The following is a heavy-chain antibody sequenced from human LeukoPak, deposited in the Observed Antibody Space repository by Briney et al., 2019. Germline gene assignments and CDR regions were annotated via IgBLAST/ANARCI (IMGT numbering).Heavy chain of an antibody. Sequence: PGGSVRLSCAASGFTFSSYTIKWVRQARGRGLEHGSAILSLGGSTHYTDSVEGRFSITRDNSKNTVYLQMGSLRPDDMAVYYCARVKMGATINDYYYYYMDVWGRGTTVTVSS. CDR2: ILSLGGST. J-gene: IGHJ6*03. D-gene: IGHD1-26*01. CDR1: GFTFSSYT. CDR3: ARVKMGATINDYYYYYMDV. V-gene: IGHV3-64*02.